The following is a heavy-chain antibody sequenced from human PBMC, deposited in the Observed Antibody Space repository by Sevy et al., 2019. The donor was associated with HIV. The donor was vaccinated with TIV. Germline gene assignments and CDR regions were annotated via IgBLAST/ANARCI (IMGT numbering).Heavy chain of an antibody. CDR2: IWYDGTIK. CDR1: GFTFSSYV. Sequence: GGSLRLSCAASGFTFSSYVMHWVRQAQGKGLEWVALIWYDGTIKYYADSVKGRFTISRDNSKDTLFLQMNSLTPEDTGVYYCARGGGYCGGDCYSIDYWGQGALVTVSS. J-gene: IGHJ4*02. V-gene: IGHV3-33*08. D-gene: IGHD2-21*02. CDR3: ARGGGYCGGDCYSIDY.